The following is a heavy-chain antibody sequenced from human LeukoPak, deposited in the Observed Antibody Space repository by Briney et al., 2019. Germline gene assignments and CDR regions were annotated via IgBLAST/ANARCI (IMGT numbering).Heavy chain of an antibody. Sequence: GASVKVSCKASGGTFSSYAISWVRQAPGQGLEWMGGIIPILGTANYAQKFQGRVTITTDESTSTAYMELSSLRSEDTAVYYCARKNGYFDWSDAFDIWGQGTMVTVSS. CDR1: GGTFSSYA. CDR2: IIPILGTA. D-gene: IGHD3-9*01. V-gene: IGHV1-69*05. CDR3: ARKNGYFDWSDAFDI. J-gene: IGHJ3*02.